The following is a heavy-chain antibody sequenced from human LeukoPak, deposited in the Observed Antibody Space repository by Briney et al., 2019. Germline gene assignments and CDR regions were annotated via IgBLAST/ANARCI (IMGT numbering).Heavy chain of an antibody. CDR1: GFTFSSYG. D-gene: IGHD1-26*01. CDR2: IRNKPSSYTT. V-gene: IGHV3-72*01. CDR3: ARRSASYYSLDY. J-gene: IGHJ4*02. Sequence: GGSLRLSCAASGFTFSSYGMHWVRQAPGKGLEWVGRIRNKPSSYTTEYAASVKGRFTISRDDSKNSLYLQMDSLKTEDTAVYYCARRSASYYSLDYWGQGTLVTVSS.